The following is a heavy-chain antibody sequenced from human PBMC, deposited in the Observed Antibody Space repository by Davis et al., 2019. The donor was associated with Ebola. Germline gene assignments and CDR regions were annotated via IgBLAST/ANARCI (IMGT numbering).Heavy chain of an antibody. CDR1: GYTFTSYY. V-gene: IGHV1-46*01. Sequence: ASVKVSCKASGYTFTSYYVYWVRQAPGQGLEWMGIINPKTGSTAYAQKFQSRVTMTRDTSTSTVYMELNSLNSDDTAIYYCARARSGGDDYYYGRPFDFWGRGTKVTVSS. D-gene: IGHD3-16*01. J-gene: IGHJ3*01. CDR3: ARARSGGDDYYYGRPFDF. CDR2: INPKTGST.